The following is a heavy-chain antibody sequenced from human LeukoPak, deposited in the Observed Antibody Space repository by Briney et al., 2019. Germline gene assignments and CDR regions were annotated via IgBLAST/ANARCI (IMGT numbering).Heavy chain of an antibody. V-gene: IGHV5-51*01. CDR3: ARQEYCSGGSCYTWFDP. J-gene: IGHJ5*02. Sequence: GESLKISCKDSGYRLSSYWIAWVRQMPGKGLEHIGIIYPGDSDIRYSPSFKGLVTISADKSISTAYLQWSSLKASDTAMYYCARQEYCSGGSCYTWFDPWGQGTLVTVSS. D-gene: IGHD2-15*01. CDR2: IYPGDSDI. CDR1: GYRLSSYW.